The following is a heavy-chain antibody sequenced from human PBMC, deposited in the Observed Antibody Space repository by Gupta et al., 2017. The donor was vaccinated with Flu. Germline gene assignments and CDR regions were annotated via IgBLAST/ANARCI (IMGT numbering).Heavy chain of an antibody. Sequence: QVQLVQSGAEVKKPGSSVKVSCKASGGTFSTSGITWVRQAPGQGLEWMGGIIPIFGTPNYAQKFQGRVSINADKSTRTVYMELSSLRSEDTAVYYCARGTRYCSGGSCNPFDFWGQGTLVTVSS. J-gene: IGHJ4*02. V-gene: IGHV1-69*06. CDR1: GGTFSTSG. D-gene: IGHD2-15*01. CDR3: ARGTRYCSGGSCNPFDF. CDR2: IIPIFGTP.